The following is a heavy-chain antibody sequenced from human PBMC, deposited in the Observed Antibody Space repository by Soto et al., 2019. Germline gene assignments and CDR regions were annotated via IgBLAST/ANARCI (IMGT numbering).Heavy chain of an antibody. D-gene: IGHD5-12*01. V-gene: IGHV2-5*02. CDR3: GHRRGRIVAPGGFDF. CDR1: GFSLSTSGMG. J-gene: IGHJ4*02. CDR2: IHWDDDK. Sequence: QITLKESGPTLVKPTQTLTLTCTFSGFSLSTSGMGVAWIRQPPGKALEWLALIHWDDDKRYSPSLKGRLTITKDTSKNQVVLTRTNMDPLETATYNGGHRRGRIVAPGGFDFWGQGPLGTVSS.